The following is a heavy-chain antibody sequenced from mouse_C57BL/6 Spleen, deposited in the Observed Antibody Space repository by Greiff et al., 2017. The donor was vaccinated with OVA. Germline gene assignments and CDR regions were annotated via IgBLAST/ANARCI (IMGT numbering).Heavy chain of an antibody. J-gene: IGHJ4*01. CDR2: IHPNSGST. CDR1: GYTFTSYW. CDR3: ARGIYYYGSSYAMDY. V-gene: IGHV1-64*01. D-gene: IGHD1-1*01. Sequence: QVQLKQPGAELVKPGASVKLSCKASGYTFTSYWMHWVKQRPGQGLEWIGMIHPNSGSTNYNEKFKSKATLTVDKSSSTAYMQLSSLTAEDSAVYDCARGIYYYGSSYAMDYWGQGTSVTVSS.